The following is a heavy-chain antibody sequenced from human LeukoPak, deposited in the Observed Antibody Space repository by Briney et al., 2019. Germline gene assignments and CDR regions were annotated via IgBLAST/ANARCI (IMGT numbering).Heavy chain of an antibody. Sequence: KSSETLSLTCTVSGYSISSGYYWGWIRQPPGKGLEWIGSIYHSGSTYYNPSLKSRVTISVDTSKNQFSLKLNSVTAADTAVYYCARAGYGDSDFDYWGQGTLVTVSS. CDR2: IYHSGST. CDR1: GYSISSGYY. V-gene: IGHV4-38-2*02. CDR3: ARAGYGDSDFDY. D-gene: IGHD4-17*01. J-gene: IGHJ4*02.